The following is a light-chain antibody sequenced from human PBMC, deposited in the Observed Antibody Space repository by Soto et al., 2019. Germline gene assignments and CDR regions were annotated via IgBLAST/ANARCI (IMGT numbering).Light chain of an antibody. CDR2: EVT. CDR3: SSYAGSNQIV. Sequence: QSALTEPPSASGSPGPSVTISCTGAISDVGGYNFVSWYQQHPGKAPKLMIYEVTKRPSGVPDRFSGSRSGNTASLTVSGLQAEDEADYYCSSYAGSNQIVFGTGTKVTVL. CDR1: ISDVGGYNF. V-gene: IGLV2-8*01. J-gene: IGLJ1*01.